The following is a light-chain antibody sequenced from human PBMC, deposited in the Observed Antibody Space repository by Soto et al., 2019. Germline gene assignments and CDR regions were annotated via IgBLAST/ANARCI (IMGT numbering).Light chain of an antibody. CDR2: AAS. CDR1: PPISVS. J-gene: IGKJ4*01. CDR3: PQTYAAPLT. V-gene: IGKV1-39*01. Sequence: DIRMTQSPSSLSAFVGDTVTITCQTGPPISVSLNWYQQKPGKAPTLLISAASTLQSGVPSRFSGSGKGTHFTLSISDLRPEDFATYYCPQTYAAPLTFGGGTRVEI.